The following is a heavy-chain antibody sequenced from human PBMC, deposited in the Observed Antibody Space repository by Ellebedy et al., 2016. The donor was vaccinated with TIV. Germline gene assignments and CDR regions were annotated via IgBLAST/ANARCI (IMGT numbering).Heavy chain of an antibody. Sequence: GESLKISCVGSGFTFSSYAMSWVRQAPGKGLEWVSTISSTGSRTYYADSVEGRFIISRDNSKKTLYLQMNSLRAEDTAVYYCAKGRGGGSDTSAPRYYFDYWGLGTLVTVSS. V-gene: IGHV3-23*01. CDR3: AKGRGGGSDTSAPRYYFDY. CDR2: ISSTGSRT. D-gene: IGHD3-22*01. J-gene: IGHJ4*02. CDR1: GFTFSSYA.